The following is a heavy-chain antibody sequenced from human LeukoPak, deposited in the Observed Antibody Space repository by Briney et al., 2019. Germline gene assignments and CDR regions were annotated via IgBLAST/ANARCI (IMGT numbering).Heavy chain of an antibody. CDR1: GGSISSSSYY. Sequence: SETLSLTCTVSGGSISSSSYYWGWIRQPPGKGLEWIGCIYYTGSTYYNPSLKSRVTISVDTSKNQFSLKLSSVTAADTAVYYCWGSGSYYRTLDYWGQGTLVTVSS. CDR3: WGSGSYYRTLDY. D-gene: IGHD3-10*01. CDR2: IYYTGST. V-gene: IGHV4-39*07. J-gene: IGHJ4*02.